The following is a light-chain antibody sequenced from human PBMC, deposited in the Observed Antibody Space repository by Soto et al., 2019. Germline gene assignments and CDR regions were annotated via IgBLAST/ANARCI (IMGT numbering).Light chain of an antibody. CDR3: CSYGGSFPYV. J-gene: IGLJ1*01. CDR1: SSDVGGYDY. CDR2: DVT. V-gene: IGLV2-11*01. Sequence: QSALTQPPSVSGSPGQSVTISCTGTSSDVGGYDYVSWYQQRPGKAPKLLIYDVTKRPSGVSDRFSGSKSGNTASLTISGLQAEDEADFYCCSYGGSFPYVFGTGTKLTVL.